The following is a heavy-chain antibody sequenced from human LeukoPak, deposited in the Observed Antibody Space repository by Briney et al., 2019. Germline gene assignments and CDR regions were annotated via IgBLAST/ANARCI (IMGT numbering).Heavy chain of an antibody. D-gene: IGHD3-10*01. Sequence: SDTDDIHYADSVKGRFTISRDNAKNSLYLQMNSLRVEETAVYYCVRRDDSGSYFYWGQGTLVTVSS. CDR2: SDTDDI. J-gene: IGHJ4*02. V-gene: IGHV3-21*01. CDR3: VRRDDSGSYFY.